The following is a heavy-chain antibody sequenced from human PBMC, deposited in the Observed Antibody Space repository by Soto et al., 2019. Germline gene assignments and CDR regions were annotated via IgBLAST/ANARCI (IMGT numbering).Heavy chain of an antibody. CDR1: GGSISSSSYY. Sequence: SETLSLTCTVPGGSISSSSYYWGWIRQPPGKGLEWIGCIYYSGSTFYNPSLKSRVHISGEPSKNQFSLKLSSVTAADTAVYYCARHKPISGWYRTTRFDPEGQGTLVTVSS. J-gene: IGHJ5*02. V-gene: IGHV4-39*01. CDR2: IYYSGST. CDR3: ARHKPISGWYRTTRFDP. D-gene: IGHD6-19*01.